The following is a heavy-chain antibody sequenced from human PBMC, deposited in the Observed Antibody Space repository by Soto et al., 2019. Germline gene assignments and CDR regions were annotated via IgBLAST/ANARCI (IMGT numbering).Heavy chain of an antibody. D-gene: IGHD3-9*01. J-gene: IGHJ4*02. CDR3: ARGGYFDLAYYFDY. CDR2: IYHSGST. Sequence: PSETLSLTCAVSGGSISSSNWWSWVRQPPGKGLEWIGEIYHSGSTNYNPSLKSRVTISVDKSKNQFSLKLSSVTAADTAVYYCARGGYFDLAYYFDYWGQGTLVTVSS. V-gene: IGHV4-4*02. CDR1: GGSISSSNW.